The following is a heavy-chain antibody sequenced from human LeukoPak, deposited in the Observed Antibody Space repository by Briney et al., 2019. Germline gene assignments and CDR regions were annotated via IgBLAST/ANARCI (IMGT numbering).Heavy chain of an antibody. D-gene: IGHD5-12*01. V-gene: IGHV4-30-2*01. CDR2: IYHSGST. CDR3: ARGGGYDEPLDY. Sequence: SETLSLTCADSGGSISSGGYSWSWIRQPPGKGLEWIGYIYHSGSTYYNPSLKSRVTISVDRSKNQFSLKLSSVTAADTAVYYCARGGGYDEPLDYWGQGTLVTVSS. J-gene: IGHJ4*02. CDR1: GGSISSGGYS.